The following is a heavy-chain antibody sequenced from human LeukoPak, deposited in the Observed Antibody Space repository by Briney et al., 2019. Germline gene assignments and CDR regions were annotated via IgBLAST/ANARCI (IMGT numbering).Heavy chain of an antibody. D-gene: IGHD3-22*01. J-gene: IGHJ3*02. Sequence: GGSLRLSCAASGFTFSSYEMNWVRQAPGKGLEWVSYISSSGSSIYYADSVKGRFTISRDNAKNSLYLQMNSLRAEDTAVYYCASSKIVVVIYAFDIWGQGTMVTVSS. V-gene: IGHV3-48*03. CDR2: ISSSGSSI. CDR3: ASSKIVVVIYAFDI. CDR1: GFTFSSYE.